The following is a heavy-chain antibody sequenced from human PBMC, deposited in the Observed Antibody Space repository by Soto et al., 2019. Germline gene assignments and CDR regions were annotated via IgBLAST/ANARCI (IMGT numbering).Heavy chain of an antibody. J-gene: IGHJ4*02. Sequence: QVQLQESGPGLVKPSGTLSLSCAVSGGSISSSNWWSWVRQPPEKGLEWIGEIYHSGSTNYNPSLKSRGTISVDKSKNQFSLKLSSVTAADTAVYYCARIAVAGTRFDYWGQGTLVTVSS. CDR2: IYHSGST. CDR3: ARIAVAGTRFDY. V-gene: IGHV4-4*02. D-gene: IGHD6-19*01. CDR1: GGSISSSNW.